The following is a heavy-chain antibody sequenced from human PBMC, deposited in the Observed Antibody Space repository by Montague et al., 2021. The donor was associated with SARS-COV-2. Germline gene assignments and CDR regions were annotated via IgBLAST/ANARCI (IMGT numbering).Heavy chain of an antibody. CDR3: ASPRGPSYYDILTGSAFDY. V-gene: IGHV3-30-3*01. J-gene: IGHJ4*02. CDR1: GFTFSSYA. CDR2: ISYDRSNK. Sequence: SLRLSCAASGFTFSSYAMHWVRQAPGKGLEWVAVISYDRSNKYYADSVKGRFTISRDNSKNTLYLQMNSLRAEDTAVYYCASPRGPSYYDILTGSAFDYWGQGTLVTVSS. D-gene: IGHD3-9*01.